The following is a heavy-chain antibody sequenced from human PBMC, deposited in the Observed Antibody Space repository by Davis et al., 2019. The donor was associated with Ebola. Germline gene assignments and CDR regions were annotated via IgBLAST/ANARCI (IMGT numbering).Heavy chain of an antibody. Sequence: GGSLRLSCEASGFTFSSYNMNWVRQAPGKGLEWVSSMSGSSYYIYYADSMKGRFTISRDNAKNSLYLQMNSLTADDTAVYYCARGSVTGFFELDHWGQGALVTVSS. V-gene: IGHV3-21*01. CDR2: MSGSSYYI. CDR1: GFTFSSYN. CDR3: ARGSVTGFFELDH. J-gene: IGHJ4*02. D-gene: IGHD3-9*01.